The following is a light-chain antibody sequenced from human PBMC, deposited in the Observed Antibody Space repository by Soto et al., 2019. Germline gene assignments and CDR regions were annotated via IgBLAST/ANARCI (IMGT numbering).Light chain of an antibody. CDR3: QQRSNWLT. V-gene: IGKV3-11*01. CDR1: QSVNSY. CDR2: DTS. Sequence: EIVLTQSPATLSLSPGERATLSCRASQSVNSYLAWYQQKAGQAPRLLIYDTSSRATGIPARFSGSGSGTDFTLTISSLESEDFVVYYCQQRSNWLTFGGGTKVDIK. J-gene: IGKJ4*01.